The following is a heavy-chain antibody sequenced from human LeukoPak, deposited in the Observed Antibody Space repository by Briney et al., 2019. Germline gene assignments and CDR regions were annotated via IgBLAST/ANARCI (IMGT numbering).Heavy chain of an antibody. J-gene: IGHJ4*02. CDR2: IYNSGST. CDR1: GFTVSSNS. CDR3: ARRHATNWGSRGVQDY. Sequence: PGGSLRLSCTVSGFTVSSNSMSWVRQAPGKGLEWIERIYNSGSTDYNASLKSRVTISVDTSKNQFSLKLSSVTAADTAVYYCARRHATNWGSRGVQDYWGQGTLVTVSS. V-gene: IGHV4-59*02. D-gene: IGHD7-27*01.